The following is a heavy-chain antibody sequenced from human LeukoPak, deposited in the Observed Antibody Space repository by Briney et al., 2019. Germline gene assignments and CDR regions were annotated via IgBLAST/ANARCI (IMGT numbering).Heavy chain of an antibody. CDR2: IYYSGST. J-gene: IGHJ4*02. CDR1: GGSISSSSNY. D-gene: IGHD6-19*01. CDR3: ARQRYSSGWYPYFDY. Sequence: PSETLSLTCTVSGGSISSSSNYWGWIRQPPGKGLEWFGSIYYSGSTYYNPSLKSRATISVDTSKNQFSLKLSSVTAADTAVYYCARQRYSSGWYPYFDYWGQGTLVTVSS. V-gene: IGHV4-39*01.